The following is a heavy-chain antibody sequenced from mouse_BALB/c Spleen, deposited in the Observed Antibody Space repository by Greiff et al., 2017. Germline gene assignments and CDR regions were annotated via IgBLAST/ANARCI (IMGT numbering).Heavy chain of an antibody. CDR2: ISYSGST. J-gene: IGHJ1*01. CDR3: ARLLRLRWYFDV. D-gene: IGHD1-2*01. V-gene: IGHV3-8*02. CDR1: GDSITSGY. Sequence: EVMLVESGPSLVKPSQTLSLTCSVTGDSITSGYWNWIRKFPGNKLEYMGYISYSGSTYYNPSLKSRISITRDTSKNQYYLQLNSVTTEDTATYYCARLLRLRWYFDVWGAGTTVTVSS.